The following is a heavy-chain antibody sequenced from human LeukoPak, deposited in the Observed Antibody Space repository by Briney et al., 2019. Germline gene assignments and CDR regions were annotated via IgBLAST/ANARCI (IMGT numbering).Heavy chain of an antibody. CDR2: INHSGST. D-gene: IGHD2-2*02. CDR3: ARNSYCSSTSCYRAPEYYYYYYYMDV. J-gene: IGHJ6*03. V-gene: IGHV4-34*01. CDR1: GFTFSSYW. Sequence: LRLSCAAPGFTFSSYWMSWIRQPPGKGLEWIGEINHSGSTNYNPSLKSRVTISVDTSKNQFSLKLSSVTAADTAVYYCARNSYCSSTSCYRAPEYYYYYYYMDVWGKGTTVTVSS.